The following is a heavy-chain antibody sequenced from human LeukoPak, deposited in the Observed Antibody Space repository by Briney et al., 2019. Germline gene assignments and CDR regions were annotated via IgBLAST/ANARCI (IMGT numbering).Heavy chain of an antibody. CDR1: GYTFTSNY. CDR2: INPNSGGT. CDR3: ASGYDSFAFDI. V-gene: IGHV1-2*06. Sequence: ASVKVSCKASGYTFTSNYIHWVRQAPGQGLEWMGRINPNSGGTNYAQKFQGRVTMTRDTSISTAYMELSRLRSDDTAVYYCASGYDSFAFDIWGQGTMVTVSS. J-gene: IGHJ3*02. D-gene: IGHD2-2*03.